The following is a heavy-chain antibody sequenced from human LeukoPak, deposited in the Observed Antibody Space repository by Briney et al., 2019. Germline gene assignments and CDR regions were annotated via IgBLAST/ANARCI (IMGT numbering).Heavy chain of an antibody. CDR3: TRGDY. CDR2: MNPNSGNT. Sequence: ASVKVSFKASGYTVTNYDINWVRQATGQGLEWVGWMNPNSGNTGYAQKLQGRVTLTRNTSISTAYMELSSLRSDDTAVYYCTRGDYWGQGTLVTVSS. CDR1: GYTVTNYD. J-gene: IGHJ4*02. V-gene: IGHV1-8*01.